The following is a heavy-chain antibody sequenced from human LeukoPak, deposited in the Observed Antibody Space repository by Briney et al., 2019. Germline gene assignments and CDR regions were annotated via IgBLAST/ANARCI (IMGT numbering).Heavy chain of an antibody. CDR1: GFTFDDYA. V-gene: IGHV3-9*01. CDR2: ISWNSGSI. J-gene: IGHJ4*02. D-gene: IGHD3-22*01. CDR3: AKDMEGVVVVISIDY. Sequence: SLRLSCAASGFTFDDYAMRWVRQAPGKGLEWVSGISWNSGSIGYADSVKGRFTISRDNAKNSLYLQMNSLRAEDTALYYCAKDMEGVVVVISIDYWGQGTLVTVSS.